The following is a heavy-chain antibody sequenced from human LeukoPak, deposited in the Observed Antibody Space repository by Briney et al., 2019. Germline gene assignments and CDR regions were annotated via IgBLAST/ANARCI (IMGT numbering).Heavy chain of an antibody. J-gene: IGHJ4*02. V-gene: IGHV4-39*01. CDR3: ARLPYYYDSFIDY. Sequence: SETLSLTCTVSGGSISSSSYYWGWIRQPPGKGLEWIGSIYYSGSTYYNPSLKSRVTISVDTSKNQFSLKLSSVTAADTAVYYCARLPYYYDSFIDYWGQGTLVTVSS. D-gene: IGHD3-22*01. CDR1: GGSISSSSYY. CDR2: IYYSGST.